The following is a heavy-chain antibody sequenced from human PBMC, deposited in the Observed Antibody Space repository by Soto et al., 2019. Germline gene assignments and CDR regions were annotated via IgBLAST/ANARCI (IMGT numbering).Heavy chain of an antibody. Sequence: EVQLVESGGGLIQPGESLRLSCAASGFTLRYYDMHWVRQSAGEGLEWVAVLGSAGDTYYPDSVKGRFTISREDAKNSLYLQMDSLRAGDTSVYYCARSPRGGYGTLFGMDVWGQGTTVTVSS. CDR3: ARSPRGGYGTLFGMDV. V-gene: IGHV3-13*04. J-gene: IGHJ6*02. D-gene: IGHD5-18*01. CDR1: GFTLRYYD. CDR2: LGSAGDT.